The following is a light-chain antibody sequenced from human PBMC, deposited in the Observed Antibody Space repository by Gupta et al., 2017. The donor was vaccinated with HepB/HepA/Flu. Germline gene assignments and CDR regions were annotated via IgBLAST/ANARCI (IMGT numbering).Light chain of an antibody. J-gene: IGLJ7*01. V-gene: IGLV1-47*01. CDR1: SSNIGTNY. CDR3: AAWDDSLSGPV. Sequence: PGQRVTISCSGSSSNIGTNYVYWYQQLPGTAPKVLIYRNNQGPSGVPDRFSGSKSGTSASLAIRGLRSEDEADYYCAAWDDSLSGPVFGGGTQLTVL. CDR2: RNN.